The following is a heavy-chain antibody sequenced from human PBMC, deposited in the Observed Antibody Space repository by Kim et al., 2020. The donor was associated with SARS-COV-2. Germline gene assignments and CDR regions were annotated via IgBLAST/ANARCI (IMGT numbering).Heavy chain of an antibody. D-gene: IGHD6-19*01. CDR1: GFSISSGYY. J-gene: IGHJ4*02. Sequence: SETLSLTCTVSGFSISSGYYWGWIRQPPGKGLEWIAIIYHNGRIYYNPSLKSRVTISVDTSKNQFSLKLSSLTAADTALYYCASLDSSGWYYFDYWGQGT. CDR2: IYHNGRI. CDR3: ASLDSSGWYYFDY. V-gene: IGHV4-38-2*02.